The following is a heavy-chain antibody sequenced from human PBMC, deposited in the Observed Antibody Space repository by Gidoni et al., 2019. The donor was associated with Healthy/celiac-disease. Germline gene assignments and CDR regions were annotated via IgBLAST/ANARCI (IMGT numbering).Heavy chain of an antibody. J-gene: IGHJ4*02. CDR1: GGSFSGYY. Sequence: QVQLQQWGAGLLKPSKTLSLTCAVEGGSFSGYYWSWIRQPPGKGLEWIGEINHSGSTNYNPSLKSRVTISVDTSKNQFSLKLSSVTAADTAVYYCARARGVRGVTPSYWGQGTLVTVSS. D-gene: IGHD3-10*01. CDR2: INHSGST. CDR3: ARARGVRGVTPSY. V-gene: IGHV4-34*01.